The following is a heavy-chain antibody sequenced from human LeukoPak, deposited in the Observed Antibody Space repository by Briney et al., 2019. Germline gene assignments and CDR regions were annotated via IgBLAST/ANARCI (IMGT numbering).Heavy chain of an antibody. V-gene: IGHV3-74*01. D-gene: IGHD1-26*01. Sequence: QPGGSLRLSCEASGFTFSSHWMHWVRQVPGKGLVWVSNINGDGSSVGYADSVKGRFAVSRDNAKNTLYLHMSSLRAEDTAVYYCARDEVGATPIDYWGQGTLVTVSS. J-gene: IGHJ4*02. CDR2: INGDGSSV. CDR1: GFTFSSHW. CDR3: ARDEVGATPIDY.